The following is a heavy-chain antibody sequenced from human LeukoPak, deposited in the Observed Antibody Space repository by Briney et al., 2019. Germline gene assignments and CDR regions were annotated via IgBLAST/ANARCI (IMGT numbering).Heavy chain of an antibody. V-gene: IGHV3-64D*06. CDR2: ISSNGGST. CDR3: VKGQQLVQGNWFDP. J-gene: IGHJ5*02. Sequence: PGGSLRLSCAASGFTFSSYAMSWVRQAPGKGLEYVSAISSNGGSTYYADSVKGRFTISRDNSKNTLYLQMSSLRAEDTAVYYCVKGQQLVQGNWFDPWGQGTLVTVSS. D-gene: IGHD6-13*01. CDR1: GFTFSSYA.